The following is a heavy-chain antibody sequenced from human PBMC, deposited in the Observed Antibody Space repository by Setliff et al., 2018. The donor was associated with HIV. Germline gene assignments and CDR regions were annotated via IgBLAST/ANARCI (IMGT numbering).Heavy chain of an antibody. V-gene: IGHV4-59*01. CDR2: IYYTGST. CDR1: GGSIGSNY. Sequence: PSETLSLTCTVSGGSIGSNYLNWIRQPPGKGLEWIGYIYYTGSTNYNSSFRSRVTISRDTSKNQFSLKLRSVTAADTAEYYCARSKISGSNHETYGFDVWGQGTTVTVSS. CDR3: ARSKISGSNHETYGFDV. J-gene: IGHJ6*02. D-gene: IGHD1-26*01.